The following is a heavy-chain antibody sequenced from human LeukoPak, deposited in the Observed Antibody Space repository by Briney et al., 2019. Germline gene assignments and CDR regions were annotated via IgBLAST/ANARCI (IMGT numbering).Heavy chain of an antibody. D-gene: IGHD1-26*01. Sequence: LRLSCAASGFTFSSYAMSWVRQAPGKGREWIGYIYETDNTYYSPALQSRVTISEDRSKNQFSLKLHSVTAADTAIYYCVRADRFFLVGAADSWGQGILVTVSS. CDR3: VRADRFFLVGAADS. CDR1: GFTFSSYA. J-gene: IGHJ4*02. CDR2: IYETDNT. V-gene: IGHV4-30-2*01.